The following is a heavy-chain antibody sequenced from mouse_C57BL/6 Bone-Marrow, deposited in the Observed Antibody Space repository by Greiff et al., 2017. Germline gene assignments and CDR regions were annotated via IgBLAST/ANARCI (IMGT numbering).Heavy chain of an antibody. CDR1: GYAFSSYW. V-gene: IGHV1-80*01. D-gene: IGHD1-1*01. CDR2: IYPGDGDT. CDR3: ARRAITTVVAKDYFDY. J-gene: IGHJ2*01. Sequence: QVQLQQSGAELVKPGASVKISCKASGYAFSSYWMNWVKQRPGKGLEWIGQIYPGDGDTNYNGKFKGKAPLTADKSSSTAYMQLSSLTSEDSAVYFCARRAITTVVAKDYFDYWGQGTTLTVSS.